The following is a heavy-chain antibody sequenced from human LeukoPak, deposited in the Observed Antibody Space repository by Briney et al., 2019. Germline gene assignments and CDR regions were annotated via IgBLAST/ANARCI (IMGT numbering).Heavy chain of an antibody. Sequence: GGSLRLSCAASGFTFSSYGMHWVRQAPGKGLEWVAVISYDGSNKYYADSVKGRFTISRDKSKNTLYLQMNSLRAEDTAVYYCAKGWDSSGYYPYYFDYWGQGTLVTVSS. CDR3: AKGWDSSGYYPYYFDY. CDR1: GFTFSSYG. V-gene: IGHV3-30*18. J-gene: IGHJ4*02. D-gene: IGHD3-22*01. CDR2: ISYDGSNK.